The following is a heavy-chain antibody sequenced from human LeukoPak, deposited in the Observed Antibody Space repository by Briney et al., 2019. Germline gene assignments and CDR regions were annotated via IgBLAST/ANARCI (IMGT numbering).Heavy chain of an antibody. J-gene: IGHJ4*02. CDR3: AKGSGEWRLWYYIDY. CDR2: IYYSGST. CDR1: GGSISSGGYY. D-gene: IGHD5-18*01. V-gene: IGHV4-31*03. Sequence: MPSETLSLTCTVSGGSISSGGYYWSWIRQHPGKGLEWIGYIYYSGSTYYNPSLKSRVTISVDTSKNQFSLKLSSVTAADTAVYYCAKGSGEWRLWYYIDYWGQGTLVTVSS.